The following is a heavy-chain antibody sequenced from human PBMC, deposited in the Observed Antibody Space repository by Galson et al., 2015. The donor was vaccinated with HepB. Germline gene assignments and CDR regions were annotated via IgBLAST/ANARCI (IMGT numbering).Heavy chain of an antibody. D-gene: IGHD4-17*01. CDR2: ISYDGSNK. CDR1: GFTFSSYA. Sequence: SLRLSCAASGFTFSSYAMHWVRQAPGKGLEWVAVISYDGSNKYYADSVKGRFTISRENSKNTLYLQMNSLRAEDTAVCYCARVSSPYGYYDSIDYWGQGTLVTVSS. CDR3: ARVSSPYGYYDSIDY. J-gene: IGHJ4*02. V-gene: IGHV3-30*04.